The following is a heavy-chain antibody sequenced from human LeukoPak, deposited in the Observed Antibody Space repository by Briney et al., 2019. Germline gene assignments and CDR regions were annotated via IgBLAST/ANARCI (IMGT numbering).Heavy chain of an antibody. CDR1: GFTFSNAW. V-gene: IGHV3-15*01. J-gene: IGHJ6*02. Sequence: GGSLRLSCAASGFTFSNAWMSWVRQAPGKGLEWVGRIKSKTDGGTTDYAAPVKGRFTISRDDSKNTLYLQMNSLKTEDTAVYYCTTADIVVVPDDYYYYYGMDVWGQGTTVTVSS. CDR3: TTADIVVVPDDYYYYYGMDV. CDR2: IKSKTDGGTT. D-gene: IGHD2-2*01.